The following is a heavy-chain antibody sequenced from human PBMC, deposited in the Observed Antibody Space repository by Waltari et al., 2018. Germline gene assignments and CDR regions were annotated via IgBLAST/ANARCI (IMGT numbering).Heavy chain of an antibody. CDR1: GYSISSGYY. CDR3: ARYIAARGDFDY. CDR2: IYHSGST. V-gene: IGHV4-38-2*02. D-gene: IGHD6-6*01. Sequence: QVQLQESGPGLVKPSETLSLTCTVSGYSISSGYYWGWSRQPPGKGLEWIGGIYHSGSTDYNPSLKSRVTISVDTSKNQFSLKLSSVTAADTAVYYCARYIAARGDFDYWGQGTLVTVSS. J-gene: IGHJ4*02.